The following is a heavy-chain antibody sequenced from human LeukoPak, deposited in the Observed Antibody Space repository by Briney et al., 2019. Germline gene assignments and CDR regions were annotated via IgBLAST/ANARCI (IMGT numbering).Heavy chain of an antibody. V-gene: IGHV1-69*06. CDR2: MIPIFGTA. CDR1: GGTFSSYA. CDR3: ARDRCSSTSCYAGDWFDP. D-gene: IGHD2-2*01. Sequence: GASVKVSCKASGGTFSSYAISWVRQAPGQGLEWMGGMIPIFGTANYAQKFQGRVTITADKSTSTAYMELSSLRSEDTAVYYCARDRCSSTSCYAGDWFDPWGRGTLVTVSS. J-gene: IGHJ5*02.